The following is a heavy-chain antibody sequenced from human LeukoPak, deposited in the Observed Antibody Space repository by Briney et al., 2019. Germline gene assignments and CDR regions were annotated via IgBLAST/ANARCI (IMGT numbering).Heavy chain of an antibody. J-gene: IGHJ4*02. D-gene: IGHD1-26*01. V-gene: IGHV4-31*03. CDR1: GGSISSGGYY. CDR3: ARETIVGATTGVLDY. CDR2: IYYSGST. Sequence: SETLSLTCTVSGGSISSGGYYWSWIRQRPGKGLEWSGYIYYSGSTYYNPSLKSRVTISADTSKTQFSLRLSSVTAADTAVYYCARETIVGATTGVLDYWGQGTLVTVSS.